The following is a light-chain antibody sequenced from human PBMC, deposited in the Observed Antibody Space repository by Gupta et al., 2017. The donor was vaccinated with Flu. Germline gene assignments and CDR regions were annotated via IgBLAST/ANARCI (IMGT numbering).Light chain of an antibody. J-gene: IGLJ2*01. V-gene: IGLV2-14*03. CDR3: RADSSSTTI. Sequence: GKSITISGTGARVEIGGFYYCSWNQQHPGKDHKFIYDGTNRTAGVADRFSGSKSGTTASLTISGLWAEDEADYYCRADSSSTTIFGGGTRVTVL. CDR1: RVEIGGFYY. CDR2: DGT.